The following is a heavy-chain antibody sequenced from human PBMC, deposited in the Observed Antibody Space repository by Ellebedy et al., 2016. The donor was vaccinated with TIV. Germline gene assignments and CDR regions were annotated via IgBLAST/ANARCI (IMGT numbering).Heavy chain of an antibody. CDR2: FYYSGST. CDR1: DGSITSSNYY. D-gene: IGHD3-10*01. V-gene: IGHV4-39*01. J-gene: IGHJ4*02. CDR3: ARHRPDGSGSYYFDY. Sequence: MPSETLSLTCTVSDGSITSSNYYWAWIRQPPGKGLEWIGSFYYSGSTFHNPALKSRVTISVDTSKNQFSLKLTSVTAADTAVYYCARHRPDGSGSYYFDYWGQGTLVTVSS.